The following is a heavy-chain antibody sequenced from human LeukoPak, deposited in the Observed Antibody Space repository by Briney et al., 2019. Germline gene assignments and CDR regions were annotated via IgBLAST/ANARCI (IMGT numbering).Heavy chain of an antibody. CDR1: GFTFSSYW. CDR2: IKQDGSEK. D-gene: IGHD1-26*01. J-gene: IGHJ4*02. Sequence: GGSLRLSCAASGFTFSSYWMSWVRQAPGKGLEWVANIKQDGSEKYYVDSVKGRFTISRDNAKNSLYLQMYSLRAEDTAVYYCARDYSGSYFDYWGQGTLVTVSS. V-gene: IGHV3-7*01. CDR3: ARDYSGSYFDY.